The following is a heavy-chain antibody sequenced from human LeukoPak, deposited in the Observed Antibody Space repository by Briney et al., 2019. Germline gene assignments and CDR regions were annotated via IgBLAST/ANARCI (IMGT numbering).Heavy chain of an antibody. D-gene: IGHD2-21*02. CDR1: GFTFSDYY. J-gene: IGHJ6*02. CDR3: ARHAYCGGDCPKYYYYGMDV. V-gene: IGHV3-11*01. CDR2: ISSSGSTI. Sequence: NPGGSLRLSCAASGFTFSDYYMSWIRQAPGKGLEWVSYISSSGSTIYYADSVKGRFTISRDNAKNSLYLQMNSLRAEDTAVYYCARHAYCGGDCPKYYYYGMDVWGQGTTVTVSS.